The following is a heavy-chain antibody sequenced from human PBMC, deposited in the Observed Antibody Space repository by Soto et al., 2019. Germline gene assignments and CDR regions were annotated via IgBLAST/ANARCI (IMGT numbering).Heavy chain of an antibody. CDR3: ARGGLSPLRFLEWTNLYYYYMDV. CDR2: MNPNSGNT. CDR1: GYTFTSYD. J-gene: IGHJ6*03. V-gene: IGHV1-8*01. D-gene: IGHD3-3*01. Sequence: ASVKVSCKASGYTFTSYDINWVRQATGQGLEWMGWMNPNSGNTGYAQKFQGRVTMTRNTSISTAYMELSSLRSEDTAVYYCARGGLSPLRFLEWTNLYYYYMDVWGKGTTVTVSS.